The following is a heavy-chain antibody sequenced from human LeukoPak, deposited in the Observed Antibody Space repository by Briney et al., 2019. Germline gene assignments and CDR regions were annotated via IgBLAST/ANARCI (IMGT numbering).Heavy chain of an antibody. CDR2: INPSGGST. Sequence: GASVKVSCKASGYTFTSYYMHWVRQAPGQGLEWMGIINPSGGSTSYAQKFQGRVTMTRDTSTSTVYMELSSLRSEDTAVYYCARDIPKDSSGYYWVRYYGMDVWGQGTTVTVSS. CDR1: GYTFTSYY. D-gene: IGHD3-22*01. V-gene: IGHV1-46*01. CDR3: ARDIPKDSSGYYWVRYYGMDV. J-gene: IGHJ6*02.